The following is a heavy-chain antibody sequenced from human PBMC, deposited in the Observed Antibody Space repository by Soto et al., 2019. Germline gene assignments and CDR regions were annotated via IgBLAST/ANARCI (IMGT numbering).Heavy chain of an antibody. J-gene: IGHJ4*02. V-gene: IGHV3-48*02. Sequence: EVQLVESGGGLVQPGGSLRLSCAASGFTFSSYSMNWVRQAPGKGLEWLSYISSSISTMHYADSVKGRFTISRDNAKNSLYLQINSLRDEDTAVYYCPREVSYTAVADFDYWGQGTLVTVSS. CDR3: PREVSYTAVADFDY. CDR1: GFTFSSYS. CDR2: ISSSISTM. D-gene: IGHD5-18*01.